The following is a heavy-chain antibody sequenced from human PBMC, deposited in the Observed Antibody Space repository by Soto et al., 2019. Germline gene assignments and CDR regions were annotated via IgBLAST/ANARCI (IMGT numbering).Heavy chain of an antibody. Sequence: GESLKISCKGSGYSFTSYWIGWVRQMPGKGLEWMGIIYPGDSDTRYSPSFQGQVTISADKSISTAYLQWSSLKASDTAMYYCARFSPYIWVSSPATTSFDHWGQGTLVTVSS. V-gene: IGHV5-51*01. J-gene: IGHJ4*02. CDR1: GYSFTSYW. CDR3: ARFSPYIWVSSPATTSFDH. D-gene: IGHD3-16*01. CDR2: IYPGDSDT.